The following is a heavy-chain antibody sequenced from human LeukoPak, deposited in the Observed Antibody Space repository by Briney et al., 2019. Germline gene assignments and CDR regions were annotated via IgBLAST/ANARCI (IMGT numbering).Heavy chain of an antibody. J-gene: IGHJ4*02. V-gene: IGHV3-23*01. CDR1: GFTFSSYA. CDR3: AKGELLRFLSPLDY. Sequence: GGSLRLSCAASGFTFSSYAMSWVRQAPGKGLEWVSAISGSGGSTYYADSVKGRFTISRDNSKNTLYLQMNSLRAEDTAVYYCAKGELLRFLSPLDYWGQGTLVTVSS. CDR2: ISGSGGST. D-gene: IGHD3-3*01.